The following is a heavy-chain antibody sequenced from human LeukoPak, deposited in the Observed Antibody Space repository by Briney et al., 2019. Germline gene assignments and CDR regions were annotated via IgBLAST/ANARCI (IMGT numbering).Heavy chain of an antibody. CDR2: INPKSDDT. J-gene: IGHJ4*02. CDR3: ASGYSGYDLNY. D-gene: IGHD5-12*01. Sequence: GASVKVSCKSSDFRDYYMHWVRQAPGQGLEWLGWINPKSDDTDYAQKFQGRVTMTRDTSINTAYMELSGLKPDDTAIYYCASGYSGYDLNYWGQGTQVTVS. V-gene: IGHV1-2*02. CDR1: DFRDYY.